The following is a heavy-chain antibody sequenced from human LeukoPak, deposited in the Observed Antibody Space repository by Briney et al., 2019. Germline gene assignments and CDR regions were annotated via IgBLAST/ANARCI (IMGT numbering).Heavy chain of an antibody. CDR1: GGSISSYY. CDR2: IYYSGST. Sequence: SETLSLTCTVSGGSISSYYWSWIRQPPGKGLEWIGYIYYSGSTNYNPSLKSRVTISVDTSKNQFPLKLSSVTAADTAVYYCARDKRSSWYYYGMDVWGQGTTVTVSS. CDR3: ARDKRSSWYYYGMDV. J-gene: IGHJ6*02. V-gene: IGHV4-59*01. D-gene: IGHD6-13*01.